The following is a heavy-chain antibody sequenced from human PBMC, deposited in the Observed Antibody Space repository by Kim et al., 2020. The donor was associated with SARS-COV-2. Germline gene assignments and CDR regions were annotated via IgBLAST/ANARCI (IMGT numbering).Heavy chain of an antibody. V-gene: IGHV3-7*01. Sequence: VDSVKGRFTITRDNAKTSRSLQMNSLRDEDSAVYYCARDSRTAYGMDVWGQGTTVTVSS. J-gene: IGHJ6*02. CDR3: ARDSRTAYGMDV.